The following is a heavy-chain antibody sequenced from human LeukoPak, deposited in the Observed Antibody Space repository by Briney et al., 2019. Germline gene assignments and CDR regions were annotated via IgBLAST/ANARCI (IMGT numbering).Heavy chain of an antibody. V-gene: IGHV4-59*08. J-gene: IGHJ4*02. CDR3: ARLWDSSSSLDY. D-gene: IGHD6-6*01. CDR2: IYYSGGT. CDR1: GGSISRYH. Sequence: PSETLSLTCTVSGGSISRYHWTWIRQPPGKGLGLEWVGYIYYSGGTNYTPSLKSRVTISIDTSKNQVSLKLSSVNAADTAVYYCARLWDSSSSLDYWGQGTLVTVSS.